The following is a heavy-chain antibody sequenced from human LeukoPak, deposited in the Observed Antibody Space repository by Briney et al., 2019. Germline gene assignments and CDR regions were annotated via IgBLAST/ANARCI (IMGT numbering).Heavy chain of an antibody. V-gene: IGHV4-59*01. CDR2: IYYSGST. CDR3: ARESQDRSSSYDY. Sequence: SETLSLTCTVSGGSISSYYRSWIRQPPGKGLEWIGYIYYSGSTNYNPSLKSRVTISVDTSKNQFSLKLSSVTAADTAVYYCARESQDRSSSYDYWGQGTLVTVSS. J-gene: IGHJ4*02. CDR1: GGSISSYY. D-gene: IGHD6-13*01.